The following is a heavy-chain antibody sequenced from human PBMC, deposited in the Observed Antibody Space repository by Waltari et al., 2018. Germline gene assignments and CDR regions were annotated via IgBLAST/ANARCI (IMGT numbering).Heavy chain of an antibody. V-gene: IGHV3-30*01. CDR2: MSYDGSQK. Sequence: QVQLVESGGGVVQPGRSLRLSCAASKFTFSSYAMHGVRQAPGKGLEWVAVMSYDGSQKYYADSVKCRFTISRDNPKNTVYLQMNSLRLEDTAVYYCARDRVVAGIGEILYWGQGTLVSVSS. CDR3: ARDRVVAGIGEILY. D-gene: IGHD6-19*01. CDR1: KFTFSSYA. J-gene: IGHJ4*02.